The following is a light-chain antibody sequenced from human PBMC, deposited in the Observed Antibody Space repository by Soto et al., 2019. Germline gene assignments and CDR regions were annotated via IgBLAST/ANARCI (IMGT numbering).Light chain of an antibody. J-gene: IGKJ1*01. CDR1: QIINRW. Sequence: TQSPSTLSASVGDRVTITCRSSQIINRWLAWYQQKPGQAPSLLIYGGSTRATGIPDRFSGRGSETDFTLTISGLEPEDFAVYYCHFYGRERTFGQGTKVDIK. CDR3: HFYGRERT. CDR2: GGS. V-gene: IGKV3-20*01.